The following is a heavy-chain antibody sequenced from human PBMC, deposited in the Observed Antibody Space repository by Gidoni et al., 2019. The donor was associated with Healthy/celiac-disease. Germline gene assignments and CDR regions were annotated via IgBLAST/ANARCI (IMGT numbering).Heavy chain of an antibody. V-gene: IGHV3-15*01. J-gene: IGHJ3*02. CDR3: TTYSVVARTFAFDI. D-gene: IGHD2-15*01. Sequence: EVQLVESGGGLVKPGGSLRLSCAASGFTFSHAWMSWVRQAPGKGLEWVGRIKSKTDGGTTDYAAPVKGRFTISRDDSKNTLYLQMNSLKTEDTAVYYCTTYSVVARTFAFDIWGQGTMVTVSS. CDR2: IKSKTDGGTT. CDR1: GFTFSHAW.